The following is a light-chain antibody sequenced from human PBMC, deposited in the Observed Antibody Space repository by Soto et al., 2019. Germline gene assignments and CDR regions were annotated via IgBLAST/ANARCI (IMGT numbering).Light chain of an antibody. CDR2: ENN. V-gene: IGLV1-51*02. CDR3: GTGDSSLSAGV. J-gene: IGLJ1*01. CDR1: SSNIGNNY. Sequence: QSALTQPPSVSAAPGQKVTISCSGSSSNIGNNYVSWYQQLPGTAPKLLIYENNKRPSGIPDRFSGSKSGTSATLGITGLQTGDEADYYCGTGDSSLSAGVFGTGTKVTVL.